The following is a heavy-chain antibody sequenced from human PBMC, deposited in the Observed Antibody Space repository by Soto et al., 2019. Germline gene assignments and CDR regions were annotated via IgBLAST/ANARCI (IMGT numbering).Heavy chain of an antibody. V-gene: IGHV3-30*18. D-gene: IGHD3-10*01. CDR1: GFTFSSYG. CDR2: ISYDGSNK. CDR3: AKEAIWFGELLRVHFDY. Sequence: PGGSLRLSCAASGFTFSSYGMHWVRRAPGKGLEWVAVISYDGSNKYYADSVKGRFTISRDNSKNTLYLQMNSLRAEDTAVYYCAKEAIWFGELLRVHFDYWGQGTLVTVSS. J-gene: IGHJ4*02.